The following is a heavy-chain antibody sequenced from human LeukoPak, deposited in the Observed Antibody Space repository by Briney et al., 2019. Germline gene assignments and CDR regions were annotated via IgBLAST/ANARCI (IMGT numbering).Heavy chain of an antibody. Sequence: SETLSLTCTVSGGSISTYYWSWLRQPPGKGLEWIGYIYHSGSTNYNPSLKSRVTISVDTSQNQFYLKLSSVTAADTAVYYCARDGYSGSDALWGQGTLVTVSS. CDR3: ARDGYSGSDAL. V-gene: IGHV4-59*01. CDR1: GGSISTYY. CDR2: IYHSGST. J-gene: IGHJ4*02. D-gene: IGHD5-12*01.